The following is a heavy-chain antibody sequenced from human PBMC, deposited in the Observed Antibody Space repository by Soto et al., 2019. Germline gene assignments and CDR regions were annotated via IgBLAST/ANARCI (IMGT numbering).Heavy chain of an antibody. D-gene: IGHD2-8*02. CDR2: FSLSGTT. J-gene: IGHJ4*02. V-gene: IGHV4-4*07. CDR1: GASITGSSY. Sequence: PSETLSLTCTVSGASITGSSYWSWIRQPAGKGLEWIGRFSLSGTTNYNPSLRSRVTMSADVSKNQFSLRLTSVTAADTALYYCARGMTPPGAPAWYYFDEWGQGTLVTVSS. CDR3: ARGMTPPGAPAWYYFDE.